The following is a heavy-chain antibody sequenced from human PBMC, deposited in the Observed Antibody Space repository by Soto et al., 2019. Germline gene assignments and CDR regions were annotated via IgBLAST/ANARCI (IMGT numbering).Heavy chain of an antibody. J-gene: IGHJ5*02. CDR2: ISSSSSYI. CDR1: GFTFSSYS. CDR3: ARSGVLRFTNWFDP. Sequence: GGSLRLSCAASGFTFSSYSMNRVRQAPGKGLEWVSSISSSSSYIYYADSVKGRFTISRDNAKNSLYLQMNSLRAEDTAVYYCARSGVLRFTNWFDPWGQGTLVTVSS. D-gene: IGHD3-3*01. V-gene: IGHV3-21*01.